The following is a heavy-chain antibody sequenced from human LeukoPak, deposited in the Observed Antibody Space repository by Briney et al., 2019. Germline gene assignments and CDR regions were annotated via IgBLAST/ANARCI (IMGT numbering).Heavy chain of an antibody. CDR1: GFPFSDYS. D-gene: IGHD1-1*01. CDR3: ARDHNYAFDN. V-gene: IGHV3-48*04. Sequence: GGSLRLSCTASGFPFSDYSMTWVRQAPGKGLEWVSYIGISSGNTKYADSVKGRFTISADNAGNSLYLQMNSLRVEDTAVYYCARDHNYAFDNWGQGTLVSVSS. J-gene: IGHJ4*02. CDR2: IGISSGNT.